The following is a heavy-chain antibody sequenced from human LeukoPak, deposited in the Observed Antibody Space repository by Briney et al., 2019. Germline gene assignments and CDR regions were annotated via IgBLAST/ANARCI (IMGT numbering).Heavy chain of an antibody. Sequence: TGGSLRLSCAASGFAFSSYAMTWVRQAAGKGLEWVSTVSGSGDNTYYADSVKGRFSISRDNSKNTLYLQMNSLRAEDTAVYYCAKDSRVDKAGSVPAFDVWGQGTEVTVSS. CDR2: VSGSGDNT. CDR3: AKDSRVDKAGSVPAFDV. D-gene: IGHD2-2*01. V-gene: IGHV3-23*01. J-gene: IGHJ3*01. CDR1: GFAFSSYA.